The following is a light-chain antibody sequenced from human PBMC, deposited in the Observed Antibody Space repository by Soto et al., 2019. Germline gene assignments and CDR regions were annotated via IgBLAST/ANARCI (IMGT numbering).Light chain of an antibody. J-gene: IGKJ1*01. CDR3: LQTTQFPWT. V-gene: IGKV2D-29*01. Sequence: DIVMTQSPLSLSVTPGQPASISCKSSQSLLNSGGKTYFYWYLQKPGQPPQLLIYDVFNRFSGVPDRVSGSGSGTDFTLNISRVEAEDVGFYYCLQTTQFPWTFGQGNKVEIK. CDR1: QSLLNSGGKTY. CDR2: DVF.